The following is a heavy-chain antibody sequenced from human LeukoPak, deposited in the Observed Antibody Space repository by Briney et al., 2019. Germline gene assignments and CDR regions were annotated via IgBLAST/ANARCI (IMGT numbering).Heavy chain of an antibody. D-gene: IGHD3-22*01. CDR1: GGSIRSYY. CDR3: ASLNYYDSSGTFDY. Sequence: SETLSLTCTVSGGSIRSYYWSWIRQPPGKGLEWIGYIYYSGSTNYNPSLKSRVTISVDTSKNQFSLKLSSVTAADTAVYYCASLNYYDSSGTFDYWGQGTLVTVSS. CDR2: IYYSGST. J-gene: IGHJ4*02. V-gene: IGHV4-59*01.